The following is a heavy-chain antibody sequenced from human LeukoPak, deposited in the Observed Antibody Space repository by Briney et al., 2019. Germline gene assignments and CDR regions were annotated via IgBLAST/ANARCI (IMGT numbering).Heavy chain of an antibody. V-gene: IGHV3-21*01. J-gene: IGHJ4*02. CDR1: GFTFSSYS. CDR2: ISSSSSYI. D-gene: IGHD6-13*01. Sequence: GGSLRLSCAASGFTFSSYSMNWVCQAPGKGLEWVSSISSSSSYIYYADSVKGRFTISRDNAKNSLYLQMNSLRAEDTAVYYCAREGSSWGYYFDYWGQGTLVTVSS. CDR3: AREGSSWGYYFDY.